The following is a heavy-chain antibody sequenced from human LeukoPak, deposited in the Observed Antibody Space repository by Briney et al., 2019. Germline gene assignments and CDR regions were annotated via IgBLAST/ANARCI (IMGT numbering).Heavy chain of an antibody. V-gene: IGHV3-7*01. CDR2: IKQDGSAK. J-gene: IGHJ3*02. D-gene: IGHD3-16*01. CDR3: ASGSLIFI. CDR1: GFTFSSFW. Sequence: GGSLRLSCAASGFTFSSFWMSWVRQAPGKGLEWVANIKQDGSAKFYVDSVKGRLTISRDNAKNSLYLQMNSLRAEDTAVYYCASGSLIFIWGQGTMVTVSS.